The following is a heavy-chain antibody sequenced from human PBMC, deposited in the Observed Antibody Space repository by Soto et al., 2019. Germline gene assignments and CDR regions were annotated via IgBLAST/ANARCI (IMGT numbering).Heavy chain of an antibody. CDR1: GFTLRSYW. D-gene: IGHD2-2*01. CDR2: IKTDASEK. CDR3: ARGVVPVAIPYWFDS. V-gene: IGHV3-7*04. Sequence: HPGGSLRLSCAASGFTLRSYWMSWVRQAPGKGLEWLATIKTDASEKKYVDSVKGRFTVFRDNAKNSLYLQMDSLRAEDTAVYYCARGVVPVAIPYWFDSWGQGTLVTVSS. J-gene: IGHJ5*01.